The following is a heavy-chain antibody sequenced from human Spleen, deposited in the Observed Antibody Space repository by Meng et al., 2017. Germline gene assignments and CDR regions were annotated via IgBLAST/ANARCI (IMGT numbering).Heavy chain of an antibody. CDR2: IFYRGTT. J-gene: IGHJ5*02. CDR1: GGSISGDY. V-gene: IGHV4-59*01. CDR3: ARDPDGWRGGWFDP. D-gene: IGHD5-24*01. Sequence: QVQLQESGPGLLKPSETLSLTCTVSGGSISGDYWSWIRQPPGKGLEWIGYIFYRGTTNYNPSLKSRVTISIDRSKNQFSLKLTSVTAADTAVYYCARDPDGWRGGWFDPWGQGTLVTVYS.